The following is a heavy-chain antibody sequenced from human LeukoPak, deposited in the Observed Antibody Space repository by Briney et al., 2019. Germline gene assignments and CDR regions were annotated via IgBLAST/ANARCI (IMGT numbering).Heavy chain of an antibody. CDR2: ISSSGRTV. J-gene: IGHJ5*02. CDR1: GFSFSSYE. Sequence: GGSLRVSCAASGFSFSSYEMNWVRQAPGKGLEWVSYISSSGRTVHYADSVKGRFTISRDNTNNSLYVQMNSLRAEDTAVYYCAREEQVGAPFVSWGQGSLVTVAS. CDR3: AREEQVGAPFVS. V-gene: IGHV3-48*03. D-gene: IGHD1/OR15-1a*01.